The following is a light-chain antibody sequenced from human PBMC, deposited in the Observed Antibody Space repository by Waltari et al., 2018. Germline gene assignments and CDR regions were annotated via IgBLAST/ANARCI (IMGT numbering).Light chain of an antibody. J-gene: IGLJ7*01. CDR3: QSYDSSSPAV. CDR2: EGT. CDR1: SGSIASNY. V-gene: IGLV6-57*03. Sequence: NFMLTQPHSVSESPGKTVTISCTRSSGSIASNYVQWYQQRTGSAPTTVIYEGTHRPSGVHDRYSCSIDSSSNSAPLTISGLKTEDAAGDYCQSYDSSSPAVFGGGTQLAVL.